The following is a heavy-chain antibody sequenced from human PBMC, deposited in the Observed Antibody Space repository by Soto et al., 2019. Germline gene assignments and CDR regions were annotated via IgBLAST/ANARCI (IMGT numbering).Heavy chain of an antibody. CDR1: GGSVSSGGYY. V-gene: IGHV4-61*08. D-gene: IGHD5-18*01. CDR2: IYYSGNT. CDR3: ARIPVDTSMIYWLDP. J-gene: IGHJ5*02. Sequence: SETLSLTCTVSGGSVSSGGYYWSWIRQPPGKGLEWIGYIYYSGNTNYNPSLKSRVIISVDTSKNLFSLKLTSVTAADTAVYYCARIPVDTSMIYWLDPWGQGTLVTVS.